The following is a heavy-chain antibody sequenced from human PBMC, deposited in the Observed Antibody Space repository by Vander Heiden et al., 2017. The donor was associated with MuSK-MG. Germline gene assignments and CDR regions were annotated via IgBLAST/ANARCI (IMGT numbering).Heavy chain of an antibody. V-gene: IGHV3-21*01. Sequence: EVQLVESGGGLVKPGGSLRLSCAASGFTFSSYRMNWVRQAPGKGLEWVSSISSSSSYIYYADSVKGRFTISRDNAKNSLYLQMNSLRAEDTAVYYCARGRDCSSTSCYGVGDYWGQGTLVTVSS. CDR1: GFTFSSYR. J-gene: IGHJ4*02. CDR2: ISSSSSYI. D-gene: IGHD2-2*01. CDR3: ARGRDCSSTSCYGVGDY.